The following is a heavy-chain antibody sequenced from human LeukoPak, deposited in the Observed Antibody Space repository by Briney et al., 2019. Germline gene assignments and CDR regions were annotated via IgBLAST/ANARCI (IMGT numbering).Heavy chain of an antibody. CDR3: ARDENNANSVSYFSENY. CDR2: INPSGGST. J-gene: IGHJ4*02. Sequence: ASVKVSCKASGYTFTSYYMHWVRQAPGQGLEWMGIINPSGGSTSYAQKFQGRVTMTRDTSTSTVYMELSSLRSEDTAVYYCARDENNANSVSYFSENYWGQGTLVTVSS. V-gene: IGHV1-46*01. CDR1: GYTFTSYY. D-gene: IGHD1-26*01.